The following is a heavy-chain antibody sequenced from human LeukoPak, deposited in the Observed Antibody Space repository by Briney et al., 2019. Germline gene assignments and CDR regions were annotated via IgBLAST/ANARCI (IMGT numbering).Heavy chain of an antibody. V-gene: IGHV4-59*01. CDR2: IYYSGST. CDR3: ARGGYSHGYSTLDY. Sequence: SETLSLTCTVSGGSTSGNYWSWIRQPPGKGLEWIRYIYYSGSTKYNPSLESRVTMSVDTSKNQFSLKLSSVTAADTAVYYCARGGYSHGYSTLDYWGQGTLVTVSA. J-gene: IGHJ4*02. CDR1: GGSTSGNY. D-gene: IGHD5-18*01.